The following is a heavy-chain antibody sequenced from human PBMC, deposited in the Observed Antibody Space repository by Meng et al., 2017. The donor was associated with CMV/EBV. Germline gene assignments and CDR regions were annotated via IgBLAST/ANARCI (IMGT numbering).Heavy chain of an antibody. Sequence: QVQRQQWGAGLLKPSGTLALACAVYGGSFSGYYWSWLRQPPGKGLEWIGEINHSGSTNYNPSLKSRVTISVDTSKNQFSLKLSSVTAADTAVYYCASSLTYPDYWGQGTLVTVSS. CDR2: INHSGST. V-gene: IGHV4-34*01. CDR3: ASSLTYPDY. D-gene: IGHD2-15*01. J-gene: IGHJ4*02. CDR1: GGSFSGYY.